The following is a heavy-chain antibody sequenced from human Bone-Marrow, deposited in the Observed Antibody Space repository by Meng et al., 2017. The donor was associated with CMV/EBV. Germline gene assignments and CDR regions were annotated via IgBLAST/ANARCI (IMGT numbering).Heavy chain of an antibody. CDR2: IKQDGSEI. CDR1: GFTFSSYW. Sequence: GESLKISCAVSGFTFSSYWMTWVRQAPGKGLEWVANIKQDGSEIYSVATVEGRFTIFRENAQYSLYLKMSSLRAEDTAVYYCARDVGCYYGLGSWCPFDPWGQGTLVTVSS. D-gene: IGHD3-10*01. V-gene: IGHV3-7*01. CDR3: ARDVGCYYGLGSWCPFDP. J-gene: IGHJ5*02.